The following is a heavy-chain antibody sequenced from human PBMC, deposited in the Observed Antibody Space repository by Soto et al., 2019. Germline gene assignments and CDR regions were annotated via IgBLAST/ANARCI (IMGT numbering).Heavy chain of an antibody. Sequence: VKVSCKASGYTFTSYAMHWVRQAPGQRLEWMGWINAGNGNTKYSQKFQGRVTITRDTSASTAYMELSSLRSEDTAVYYCARRAGVLYCSSTSCYHNYYYYYMDVWGKGTTVTVSS. V-gene: IGHV1-3*01. D-gene: IGHD2-2*01. CDR2: INAGNGNT. CDR3: ARRAGVLYCSSTSCYHNYYYYYMDV. J-gene: IGHJ6*03. CDR1: GYTFTSYA.